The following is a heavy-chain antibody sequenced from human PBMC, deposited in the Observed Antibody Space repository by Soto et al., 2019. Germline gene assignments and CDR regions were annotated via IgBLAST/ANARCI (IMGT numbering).Heavy chain of an antibody. CDR3: ARDGASMRFGELGFDY. CDR2: ISYDGSNK. D-gene: IGHD3-10*01. CDR1: GFTFSSYA. Sequence: QVQLVESGGGVVQPGRSLRLSCAASGFTFSSYAMHWVRQAPGKGLEWVAVISYDGSNKYYADSVKGRFTISRDNSKNTLYLQMNSLRAEDTAVYYCARDGASMRFGELGFDYWGQGTLVTVSS. J-gene: IGHJ4*02. V-gene: IGHV3-30-3*01.